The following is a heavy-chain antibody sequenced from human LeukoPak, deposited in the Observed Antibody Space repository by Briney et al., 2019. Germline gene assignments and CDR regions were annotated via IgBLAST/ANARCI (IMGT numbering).Heavy chain of an antibody. CDR2: IYYSGST. D-gene: IGHD3-10*01. J-gene: IGHJ4*02. CDR3: ARQPDYYGSGKGYFDY. Sequence: SETLSLTCTVSGGSISSSSYYWGWIRQPPGKGLEWIGSIYYSGSTYYNPSLKSRVTTSVDTSKNQFSLKLSSVTAADTAVYYCARQPDYYGSGKGYFDYWGQGTLVTVSS. CDR1: GGSISSSSYY. V-gene: IGHV4-39*01.